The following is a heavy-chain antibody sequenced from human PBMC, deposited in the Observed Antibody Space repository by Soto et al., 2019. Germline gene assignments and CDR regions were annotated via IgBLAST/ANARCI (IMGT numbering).Heavy chain of an antibody. J-gene: IGHJ4*02. CDR3: TRDRAAVVVAATLDY. Sequence: GGSLRLSCTASGFTFGDYAMSWFRQAPGKGLEWVGFIRSKAYGGTTEYAASVKGRFTISRDDSKSIAYLQMNSLKTEDTAVYYCTRDRAAVVVAATLDYWGQGPLVTVSS. CDR2: IRSKAYGGTT. CDR1: GFTFGDYA. V-gene: IGHV3-49*03. D-gene: IGHD2-15*01.